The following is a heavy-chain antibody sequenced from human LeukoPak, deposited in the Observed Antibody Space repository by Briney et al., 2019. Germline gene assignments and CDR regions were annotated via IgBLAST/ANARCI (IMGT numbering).Heavy chain of an antibody. CDR1: GYTFTGYY. V-gene: IGHV1-2*02. J-gene: IGHJ4*02. CDR2: INPNNADK. Sequence: ASVKVSCKASGYTFTGYYIHWVRQAPGQGLEWMGWINPNNADKTFAEKFQGRVTMTRDTSISTAYMELSRLTSDDTAVYYCARERGGSVLLWFGERGYFDYWGQGTLVTVSS. CDR3: ARERGGSVLLWFGERGYFDY. D-gene: IGHD3-10*01.